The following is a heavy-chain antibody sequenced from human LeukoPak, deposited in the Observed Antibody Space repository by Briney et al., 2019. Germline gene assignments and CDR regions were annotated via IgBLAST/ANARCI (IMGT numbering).Heavy chain of an antibody. CDR3: ARDLRIVSGSYLDY. CDR1: GFTFSNYW. Sequence: GGSLRLSCAASGFTFSNYWMHWVRQAPGKGLVWVSRINGDGRSTTYADSVKGRFTISRDNAKNTLSLQMNNLRAEDTAIYYCARDLRIVSGSYLDYWGQGTLVTVSS. J-gene: IGHJ4*02. CDR2: INGDGRST. V-gene: IGHV3-74*01. D-gene: IGHD1-26*01.